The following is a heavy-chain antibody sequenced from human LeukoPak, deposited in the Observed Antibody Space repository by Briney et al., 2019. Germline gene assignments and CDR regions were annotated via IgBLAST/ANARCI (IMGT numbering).Heavy chain of an antibody. CDR3: ARPGVAAVEDY. V-gene: IGHV3-21*01. CDR1: GFTFSSYT. D-gene: IGHD6-13*01. J-gene: IGHJ4*02. Sequence: GGSLRLSCAASGFTFSSYTMNWVRQAPGKGLEWVSSITSSSSYIYYADSVKGRFTISRDNAKNSLYLQMNSLRAEDTAVYYCARPGVAAVEDYWGQGTLVTVSS. CDR2: ITSSSSYI.